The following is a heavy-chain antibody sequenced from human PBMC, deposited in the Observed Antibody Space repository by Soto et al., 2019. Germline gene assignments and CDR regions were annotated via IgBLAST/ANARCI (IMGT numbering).Heavy chain of an antibody. CDR3: ARDIEAAGYYYGMDV. CDR2: ISAYNGNT. J-gene: IGHJ6*02. D-gene: IGHD6-13*01. Sequence: GASVKVSCKASGYTFTSYGISWVRQAPGQGLEWMGWISAYNGNTNYAQKLQGRVTMTTDTSTSTAYMELRSLRSDDTAVYYCARDIEAAGYYYGMDVWGQGTTVTVSS. V-gene: IGHV1-18*01. CDR1: GYTFTSYG.